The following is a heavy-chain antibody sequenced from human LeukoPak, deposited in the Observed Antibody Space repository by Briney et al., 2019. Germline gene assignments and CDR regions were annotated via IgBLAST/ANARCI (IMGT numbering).Heavy chain of an antibody. CDR2: ISAYNGNT. CDR3: ARAAPQLRFYAFDI. D-gene: IGHD3-3*01. Sequence: ASVKVSCKASGYTFTSYGIIWVRQAPGQGLEWMGWISAYNGNTNYAQKLQGRVTMTTDTSTSTAYMELRSLRSDDTAVYYCARAAPQLRFYAFDIWGQGTMVTVSS. V-gene: IGHV1-18*01. CDR1: GYTFTSYG. J-gene: IGHJ3*02.